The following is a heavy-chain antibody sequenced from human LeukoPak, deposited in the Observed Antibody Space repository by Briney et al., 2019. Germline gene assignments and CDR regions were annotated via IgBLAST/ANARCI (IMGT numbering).Heavy chain of an antibody. CDR1: GFTVSSNY. CDR3: AKDSSSGWEDAFDI. D-gene: IGHD6-19*01. V-gene: IGHV3-53*05. Sequence: GGSLRLSCAASGFTVSSNYMSWVRQAPGKGLEWVSIIYSGGSTFYADSVKGRFTISRDNSKNTLYLQMNSLRAEDTAVYYCAKDSSSGWEDAFDIWGQGTMVTVSS. J-gene: IGHJ3*02. CDR2: IYSGGST.